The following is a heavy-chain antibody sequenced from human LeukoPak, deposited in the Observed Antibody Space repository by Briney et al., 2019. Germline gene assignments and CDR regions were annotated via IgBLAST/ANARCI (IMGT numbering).Heavy chain of an antibody. CDR2: ISYDGSNK. D-gene: IGHD2-8*01. Sequence: GGSLRFSCAASGFTFSSYGMHWVRQAPGKGLEWVAVISYDGSNKYYADSVKGRFTISRDNSKNTLYLQMNSLRAEDTAVYYCARSTNGAFDIWGQGTTVIVSS. V-gene: IGHV3-30*03. J-gene: IGHJ3*02. CDR3: ARSTNGAFDI. CDR1: GFTFSSYG.